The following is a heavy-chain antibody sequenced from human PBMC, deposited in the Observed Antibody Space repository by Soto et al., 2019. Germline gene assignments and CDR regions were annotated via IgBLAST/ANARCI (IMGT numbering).Heavy chain of an antibody. CDR2: IWYDGSKK. CDR3: ARAYYDVLTGFSQSEIDY. CDR1: GFTFSSYG. V-gene: IGHV3-33*01. J-gene: IGHJ4*02. Sequence: QVQLEESGGGLVQPGRSLRLSCAASGFTFSSYGMHWVRQGPGKGLEWVAVIWYDGSKKYYADSVKGRFTISRDNSKNTLYLQMNILRAEDTAVYYCARAYYDVLTGFSQSEIDYWGQGTLVTVSS. D-gene: IGHD3-9*01.